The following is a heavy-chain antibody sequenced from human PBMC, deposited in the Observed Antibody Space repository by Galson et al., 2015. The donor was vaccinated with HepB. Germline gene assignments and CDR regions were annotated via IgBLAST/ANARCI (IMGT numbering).Heavy chain of an antibody. D-gene: IGHD2-8*02. CDR3: ARDTGDWFDP. Sequence: LSLTCAVSGPPISSYYWSWIRQSPGKGLEWIGYIFYSGNTDYNPSLKSRVTISIDTSKNQVSLKLTSVTAADTAVYYCARDTGDWFDPWGQGTLVTVSS. J-gene: IGHJ5*02. CDR1: GPPISSYY. CDR2: IFYSGNT. V-gene: IGHV4-59*01.